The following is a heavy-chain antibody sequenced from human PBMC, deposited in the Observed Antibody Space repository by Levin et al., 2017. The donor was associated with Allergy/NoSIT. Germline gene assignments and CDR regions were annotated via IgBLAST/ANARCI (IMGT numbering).Heavy chain of an antibody. J-gene: IGHJ6*03. CDR2: IYYSGST. CDR3: ARGLWFRELLNYYYYMDV. Sequence: SETLSLTCTVSGGSISSGGYYWSWIRQHPGKGLEWIGYIYYSGSTYYNPSLKSRVTISVDTSKNQFSLKLSSVTAADTAVYYCARGLWFRELLNYYYYMDVWGKGTTVTVSS. V-gene: IGHV4-31*03. D-gene: IGHD3-10*01. CDR1: GGSISSGGYY.